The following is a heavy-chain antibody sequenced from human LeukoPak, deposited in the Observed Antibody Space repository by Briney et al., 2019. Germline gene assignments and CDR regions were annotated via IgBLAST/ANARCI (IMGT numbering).Heavy chain of an antibody. D-gene: IGHD5-12*01. CDR3: AKVRRGGGYDSPPSDAFDI. Sequence: PGGSLRLSCAASGFTFCSYAMSWVRQAPGKGLEWVSAISGSGLGTYYADSVKGRFTISRDNSKNTLYLQMNSLRAEDTAVYHCAKVRRGGGYDSPPSDAFDIWGQGTMVTVSS. CDR1: GFTFCSYA. V-gene: IGHV3-23*01. CDR2: ISGSGLGT. J-gene: IGHJ3*02.